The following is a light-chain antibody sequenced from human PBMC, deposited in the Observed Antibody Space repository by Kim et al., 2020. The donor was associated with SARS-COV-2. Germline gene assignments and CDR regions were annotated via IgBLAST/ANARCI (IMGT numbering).Light chain of an antibody. J-gene: IGKJ2*01. Sequence: ASVGDKVTITCRARQNINSFLNWYQQQPAKAPTLLIYAASSLQSGVPSRFSGSGSGTEFTLTISSLQREDVATYYCQQSYSTRLYTFGQGTKLEI. CDR2: AAS. V-gene: IGKV1-39*01. CDR3: QQSYSTRLYT. CDR1: QNINSF.